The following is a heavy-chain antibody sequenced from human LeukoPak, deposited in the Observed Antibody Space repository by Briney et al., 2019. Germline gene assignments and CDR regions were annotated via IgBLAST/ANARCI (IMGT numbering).Heavy chain of an antibody. CDR2: INHSGST. V-gene: IGHV4-34*01. CDR3: ARLGDYYYYMDV. CDR1: GGSFSGYY. D-gene: IGHD4-17*01. J-gene: IGHJ6*03. Sequence: SETLSLTCAVYGGSFSGYYWSWIRQPPGKGLEWIGEINHSGSTNYNPSLKSRVTISEDTSNNQFSLKLSSVTAADTAVYYCARLGDYYYYMDVWGKGTTVTVSS.